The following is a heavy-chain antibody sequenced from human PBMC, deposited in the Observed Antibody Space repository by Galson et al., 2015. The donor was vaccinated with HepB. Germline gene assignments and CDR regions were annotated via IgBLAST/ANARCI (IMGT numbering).Heavy chain of an antibody. J-gene: IGHJ6*02. D-gene: IGHD3-3*01. CDR3: ARRAAGNYDFWSFDV. CDR2: ISYSGST. Sequence: LSLTCSVSGGSISSYYWSWIRQPPGKGLQWIGYISYSGSTIYNPSLKSRVTISVDTSKNQFSLKLTSVTAADTAVYYCARRAAGNYDFWSFDVWGQGTTVTVSS. CDR1: GGSISSYY. V-gene: IGHV4-59*08.